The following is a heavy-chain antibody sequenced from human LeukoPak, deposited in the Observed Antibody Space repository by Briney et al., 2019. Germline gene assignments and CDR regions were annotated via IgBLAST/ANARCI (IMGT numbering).Heavy chain of an antibody. J-gene: IGHJ6*03. D-gene: IGHD1-26*01. CDR1: GFTFSSYG. V-gene: IGHV3-30*02. CDR2: IRYDGSNK. Sequence: AGGSLRLSCAASGFTFSSYGMHWDRQAPGKGLEWVAFIRYDGSNKYYADSVKGRFTISRDNSKNTLYLQMNSLRAEDTAVYYCAKDSGAAAPGYYYYMDVWGKGTTVTVSS. CDR3: AKDSGAAAPGYYYYMDV.